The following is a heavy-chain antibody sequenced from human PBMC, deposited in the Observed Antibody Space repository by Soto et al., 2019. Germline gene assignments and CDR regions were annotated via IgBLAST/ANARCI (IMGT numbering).Heavy chain of an antibody. V-gene: IGHV4-39*01. CDR1: GGSISSSSYY. D-gene: IGHD3-10*01. CDR3: ARHFRAYGSGSSHLYYFDY. Sequence: SETLSLTCTVSGGSISSSSYYWGWIRQPPGKGLEWIGSIYYSGSTYYNPSLKSRVTISVDTSKNQFSLKLSSVTAADTAVYYCARHFRAYGSGSSHLYYFDYWGQGTLVTVSS. J-gene: IGHJ4*02. CDR2: IYYSGST.